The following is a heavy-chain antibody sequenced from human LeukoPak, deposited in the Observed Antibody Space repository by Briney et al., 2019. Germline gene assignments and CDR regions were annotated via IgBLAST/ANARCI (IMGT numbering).Heavy chain of an antibody. CDR1: GYTFTSFG. J-gene: IGHJ5*02. Sequence: GASVKISCKAFGYTFTSFGISWVRQAPGQGLEWMGWISTYNGNTNYAQKLQGRVTLTTDTSTNTAYMELRSLRSDDTAVYYCARENSWFDPWGQGTLVTVSS. V-gene: IGHV1-18*01. CDR3: ARENSWFDP. D-gene: IGHD2/OR15-2a*01. CDR2: ISTYNGNT.